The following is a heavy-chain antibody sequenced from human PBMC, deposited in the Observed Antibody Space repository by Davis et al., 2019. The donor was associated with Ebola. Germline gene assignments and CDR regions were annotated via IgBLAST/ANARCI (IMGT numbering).Heavy chain of an antibody. D-gene: IGHD6-6*01. Sequence: SETLSLTCTVSGGSISSGGYYWSWIRQHPGKGLEWIGYIYYCGSTNYNPSLKSRVTISVDTSKNQFSLKLSSVTAADTAVYYCARVYAYSSSSTYYYYGMDVWGQGTTVTVSS. CDR2: IYYCGST. CDR3: ARVYAYSSSSTYYYYGMDV. J-gene: IGHJ6*02. V-gene: IGHV4-61*08. CDR1: GGSISSGGYY.